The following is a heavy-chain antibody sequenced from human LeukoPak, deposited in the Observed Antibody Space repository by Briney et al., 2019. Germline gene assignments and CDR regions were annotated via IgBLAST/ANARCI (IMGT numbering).Heavy chain of an antibody. CDR1: GGTFSSYA. Sequence: ASVKVSCKASGGTFSSYAISWVRQAPGQGLEWMGIINPSGGSTSYAQKFQGRVTMTRDTSTSTVYMELSSLRSEDTAVYYCASGSGRDLGLDYWGQGTLVTVSS. CDR3: ASGSGRDLGLDY. J-gene: IGHJ4*02. V-gene: IGHV1-46*01. D-gene: IGHD3-3*01. CDR2: INPSGGST.